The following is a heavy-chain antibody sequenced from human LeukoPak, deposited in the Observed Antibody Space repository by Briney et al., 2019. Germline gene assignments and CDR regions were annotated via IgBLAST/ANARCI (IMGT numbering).Heavy chain of an antibody. CDR1: GYTFIGYY. Sequence: APVKVSCKASGYTFIGYYMHWLRQAPGQGLEWMGWINPNGDGTNYAQDFQGRVTMTRDTSNSIAYMELSGLRSDDTAVYYCARATCYSDCAGFDPWGQGTLVTVSS. CDR2: INPNGDGT. CDR3: ARATCYSDCAGFDP. J-gene: IGHJ5*02. D-gene: IGHD2-21*02. V-gene: IGHV1-2*02.